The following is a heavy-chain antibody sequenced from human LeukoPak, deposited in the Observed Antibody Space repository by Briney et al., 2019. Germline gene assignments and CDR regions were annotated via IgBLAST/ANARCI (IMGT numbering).Heavy chain of an antibody. CDR3: ARANNWNDAYFDS. CDR2: ISSSSSYI. V-gene: IGHV3-21*04. J-gene: IGHJ4*02. D-gene: IGHD1-20*01. CDR1: GFTFSSYS. Sequence: GGSLRLSCAASGFTFSSYSMNWVRQAPGKGLEWVSSISSSSSYIYYADSVKGRFTISRDNSKNTLYLHMNSLRAEDTAVYYCARANNWNDAYFDSWGQGTLVTVSS.